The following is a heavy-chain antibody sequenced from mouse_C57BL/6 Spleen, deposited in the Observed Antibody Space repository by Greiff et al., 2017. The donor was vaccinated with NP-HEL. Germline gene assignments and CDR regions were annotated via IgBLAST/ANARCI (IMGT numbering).Heavy chain of an antibody. D-gene: IGHD1-1*01. Sequence: VQLQRSGPELVKPGASVKISCKASGYSFTDYNMNWVKQSNGKSLEWIGVSNPNYGTTSYNQKFKGKATLTVDQSSSTAYMQLNSLTSEDSAVYYCASGPYYYGSGDFDYWGQGTTLTVSS. CDR1: GYSFTDYN. CDR3: ASGPYYYGSGDFDY. V-gene: IGHV1-39*01. CDR2: SNPNYGTT. J-gene: IGHJ2*01.